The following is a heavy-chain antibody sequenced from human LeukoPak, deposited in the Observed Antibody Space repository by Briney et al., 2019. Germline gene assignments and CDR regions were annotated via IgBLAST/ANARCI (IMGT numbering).Heavy chain of an antibody. CDR1: GFTFSSYS. CDR3: ARDGPGLTRVVIPYYFDY. D-gene: IGHD4-23*01. J-gene: IGHJ4*02. Sequence: GGSLRLSCAASGFTFSSYSMNWVRQAPGKGLEWVSYISSSSSTIYYADSVKGRFTISRDNAKNSLYLQMNSLRAEDTAVYYCARDGPGLTRVVIPYYFDYWGQGTLVTVSS. CDR2: ISSSSSTI. V-gene: IGHV3-48*01.